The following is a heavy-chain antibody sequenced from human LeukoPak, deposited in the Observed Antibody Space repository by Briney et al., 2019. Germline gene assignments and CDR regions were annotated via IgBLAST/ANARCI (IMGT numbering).Heavy chain of an antibody. Sequence: GGFLRLSCAASGFTVTSNYMSWVRQAPGKGLEWVAVIYSGGSTYYADSVKGRFTISRDNAKDSLYLQMNSLRAEDTAVYYCARSIPVPTASDWFDPWGQGTLVTVSS. CDR1: GFTVTSNY. CDR2: IYSGGST. CDR3: ARSIPVPTASDWFDP. J-gene: IGHJ5*02. V-gene: IGHV3-53*01. D-gene: IGHD2-2*01.